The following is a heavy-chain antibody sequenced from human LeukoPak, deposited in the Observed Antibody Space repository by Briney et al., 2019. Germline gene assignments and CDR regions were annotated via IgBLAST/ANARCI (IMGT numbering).Heavy chain of an antibody. CDR1: GFTVTSNY. CDR2: IYSGGST. Sequence: GGSLRLSCAASGFTVTSNYMSWVRQAPGKGLEWVSVIYSGGSTYYADSVKGRFTISRDNSKNTLYLQMNSLRAEDTAVYYCARGPNSSSFVYWGQGTLVTVSS. D-gene: IGHD2-2*01. J-gene: IGHJ4*02. V-gene: IGHV3-53*01. CDR3: ARGPNSSSFVY.